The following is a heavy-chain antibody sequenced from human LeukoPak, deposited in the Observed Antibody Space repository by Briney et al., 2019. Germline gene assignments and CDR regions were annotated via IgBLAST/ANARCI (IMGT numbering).Heavy chain of an antibody. J-gene: IGHJ2*01. V-gene: IGHV1-2*02. CDR1: GYTFTGYY. D-gene: IGHD4-23*01. CDR3: ARHPGKVTNDWYFDL. CDR2: INPNSGGT. Sequence: APVTVSCKASGYTFTGYYMHWVRQAPGQGLEWMGWINPNSGGTNYAQKFQGRVTMTRDTSITTAYMELSRLSSDDTAVYYCARHPGKVTNDWYFDLWGRGTLVTVSS.